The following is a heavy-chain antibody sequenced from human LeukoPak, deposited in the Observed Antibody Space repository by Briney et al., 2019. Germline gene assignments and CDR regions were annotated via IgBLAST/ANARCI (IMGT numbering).Heavy chain of an antibody. V-gene: IGHV3-30*04. CDR2: ILFDGKKT. D-gene: IGHD5-18*01. CDR1: GFIFSSYI. J-gene: IGHJ4*02. CDR3: ARVSLWTYSYDFEY. Sequence: PGGSLRLSCAASGFIFSSYIMHWVRQAPGKGLEWVAVILFDGKKTYYADSVKGRFTISRDNSKNTVYLQMNSLRDDDTAIYYCARVSLWTYSYDFEYWGQGTLVTVSS.